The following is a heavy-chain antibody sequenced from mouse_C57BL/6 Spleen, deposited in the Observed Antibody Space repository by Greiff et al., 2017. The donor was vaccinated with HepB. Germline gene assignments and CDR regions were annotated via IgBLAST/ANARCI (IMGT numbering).Heavy chain of an antibody. D-gene: IGHD1-1*01. V-gene: IGHV1-53*01. Sequence: VQLQQPGTELVKPGASVKLSCKASGYTFTSYWMHWVKQRPGQGLEWIGNINPSNGGTNYNEKFKSKATLTVDKSSSTAYMQLSSLTSEDSAVYYCARRDYYYGSSYLYWYFDVWGKGTTVTVSS. CDR3: ARRDYYYGSSYLYWYFDV. CDR2: INPSNGGT. J-gene: IGHJ1*03. CDR1: GYTFTSYW.